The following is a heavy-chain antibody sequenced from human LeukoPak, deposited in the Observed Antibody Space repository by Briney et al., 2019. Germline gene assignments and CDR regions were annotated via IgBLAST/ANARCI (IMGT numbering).Heavy chain of an antibody. CDR1: KFAFNSYS. V-gene: IGHV3-21*01. CDR3: ARDEETVAGLNGFDL. D-gene: IGHD6-19*01. J-gene: IGHJ4*02. CDR2: ITSGSKYI. Sequence: PGGSLRLSCVASKFAFNSYSMNWFRQAPGEGLEWVASITSGSKYIFYGDSVKGRFTISRDNAENSLFLQMNSLRAEDTGVYYCARDEETVAGLNGFDLWGQGTLVTVSS.